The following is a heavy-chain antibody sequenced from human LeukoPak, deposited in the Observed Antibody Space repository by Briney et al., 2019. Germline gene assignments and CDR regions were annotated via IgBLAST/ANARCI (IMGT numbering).Heavy chain of an antibody. D-gene: IGHD2-2*01. V-gene: IGHV1-2*02. CDR2: INPNSGDT. J-gene: IGHJ6*03. CDR1: GYTFTDYI. Sequence: ASVKVSCKASGYTFTDYIMHWVRQAPGQGLEWMGWINPNSGDTKYTQKFQGRVTMTRDTSINTAYMDLSRLTSDDTAVYYCARAYCSTTTCPRGYYHYSVDVWGKGTTVTVSS. CDR3: ARAYCSTTTCPRGYYHYSVDV.